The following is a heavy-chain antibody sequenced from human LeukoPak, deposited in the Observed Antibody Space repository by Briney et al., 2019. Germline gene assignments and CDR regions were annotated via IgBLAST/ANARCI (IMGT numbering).Heavy chain of an antibody. Sequence: PSETLSLTCTVSGGSISSSSYYWGWIRQPPGKGLEWIGYIYYSGSTNYNPSLKSRVTISVDTSKNQFSLKLSSVTAADTAVYYCARDSGYDWGDYYYYYYMDVWGKGTTVTVSS. CDR1: GGSISSSSYY. V-gene: IGHV4-61*01. D-gene: IGHD5-12*01. CDR3: ARDSGYDWGDYYYYYYMDV. CDR2: IYYSGST. J-gene: IGHJ6*03.